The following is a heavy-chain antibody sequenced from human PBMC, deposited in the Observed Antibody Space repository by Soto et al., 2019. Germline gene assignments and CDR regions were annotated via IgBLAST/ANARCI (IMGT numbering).Heavy chain of an antibody. J-gene: IGHJ5*02. V-gene: IGHV3-23*01. Sequence: GCLRLSRVPSGLSFSNFAMTWVRPAPGEGLEWVSSISGTDDYTYYADSVKGRFTISRDNALNTLFLHMNKLRADDTAVYYCAKSRRQYASAIQAFFEPWGLGTLVTVSS. CDR2: ISGTDDYT. CDR1: GLSFSNFA. CDR3: AKSRRQYASAIQAFFEP. D-gene: IGHD2-2*01.